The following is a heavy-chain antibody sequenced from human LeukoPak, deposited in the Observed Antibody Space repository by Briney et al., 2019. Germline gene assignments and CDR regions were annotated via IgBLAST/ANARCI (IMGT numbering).Heavy chain of an antibody. Sequence: TSETLSLTCAVYGGSFSGYYWSWIRQPPGKVLEWIGEINHSGSTNYNPSLKGRVTISVDTSKNQFSLKLSSVTAADTAVYYCARDGYYYDSRGYFQHWGQGTLVTVSS. V-gene: IGHV4-34*01. CDR3: ARDGYYYDSRGYFQH. D-gene: IGHD3-22*01. J-gene: IGHJ1*01. CDR1: GGSFSGYY. CDR2: INHSGST.